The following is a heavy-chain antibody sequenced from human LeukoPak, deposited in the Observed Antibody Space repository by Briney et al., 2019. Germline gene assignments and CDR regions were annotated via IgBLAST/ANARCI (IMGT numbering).Heavy chain of an antibody. Sequence: PGGSLRLSCAASGFTFSTYEMSWVRQAPGKGLEWVGFIRSKAYGGTTEYAASVKGRFTISRDDSKSIAYLQMNSLKTEDTAVYYCTREDTLDGRSLLPYWPGPLDPWGQGTLVTVSS. CDR2: IRSKAYGGTT. J-gene: IGHJ5*02. D-gene: IGHD2-8*02. V-gene: IGHV3-49*04. CDR3: TREDTLDGRSLLPYWPGPLDP. CDR1: GFTFSTYE.